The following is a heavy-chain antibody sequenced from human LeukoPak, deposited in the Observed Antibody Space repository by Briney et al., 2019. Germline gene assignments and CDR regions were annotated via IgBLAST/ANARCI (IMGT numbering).Heavy chain of an antibody. CDR2: ISAYNGNT. CDR1: GYTFTSYG. CDR3: ARASIYYSSGCFDY. D-gene: IGHD3-22*01. J-gene: IGHJ4*02. Sequence: ASVKVSCKASGYTFTSYGISWVRQAPGQGLEWMGWISAYNGNTNYAQKLQGRVTMTTDTSTSTAYMELRSLRSDDTAVYYCARASIYYSSGCFDYWGQGTLVTVSS. V-gene: IGHV1-18*01.